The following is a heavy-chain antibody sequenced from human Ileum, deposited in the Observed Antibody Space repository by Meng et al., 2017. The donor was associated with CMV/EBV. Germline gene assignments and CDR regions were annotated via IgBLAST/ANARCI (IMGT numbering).Heavy chain of an antibody. CDR1: GGSFSGYY. D-gene: IGHD2-21*01. J-gene: IGHJ4*02. Sequence: QVPLHRWGPVQLNPSETLSLTFAVYGGSFSGYYWSWIPQPPGKGLEWISQVSHSEVTNYIPSLKSRVTITKDTSKNQFSLYLSSVTAADTAVYYCARDPPFVPADSWGQGTLVTVSS. CDR2: VSHSEVT. CDR3: ARDPPFVPADS. V-gene: IGHV4-34*01.